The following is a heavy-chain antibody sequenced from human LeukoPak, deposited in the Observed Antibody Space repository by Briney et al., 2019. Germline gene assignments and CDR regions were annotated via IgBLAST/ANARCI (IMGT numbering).Heavy chain of an antibody. CDR2: IIPIFGTA. Sequence: SVKVSCKASGGTFSSYAISWVRQAPGQGLEWMGRIIPIFGTANYAQKFQGRVTITTDESTSTAYMELSSLRSEDTAVYYCAREWADDRQFRDYWGQRTLVTVSS. CDR1: GGTFSSYA. J-gene: IGHJ4*02. V-gene: IGHV1-69*05. D-gene: IGHD3-22*01. CDR3: AREWADDRQFRDY.